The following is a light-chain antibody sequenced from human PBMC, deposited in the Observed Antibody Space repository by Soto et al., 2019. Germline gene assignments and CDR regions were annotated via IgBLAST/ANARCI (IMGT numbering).Light chain of an antibody. CDR2: AAS. J-gene: IGKJ4*01. V-gene: IGKV1-39*01. CDR3: QQYDISPRT. Sequence: DSQMTLSPSALSVSVGDRGPITRRARKSSSSFLNWYQQKLGQAPRLLIYAASSLHSGVPSRFSASGSGTDFTLTISRLQPEDFAAYYCQQYDISPRTFGGGTKVDIK. CDR1: KSSSSF.